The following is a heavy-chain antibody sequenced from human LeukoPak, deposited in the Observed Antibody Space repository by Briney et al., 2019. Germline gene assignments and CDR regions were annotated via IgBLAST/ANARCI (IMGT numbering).Heavy chain of an antibody. CDR3: AKGDSGFYFYFDY. CDR2: ISSDGSEE. J-gene: IGHJ4*02. Sequence: GGSLRLSCAASEFTFSNYGMRWVRQAPGKGLELVAGISSDGSEEYYADSVEGRFTISRDNPKNTLYLEMNSLRAEDTAVYYCAKGDSGFYFYFDYWGQGTLVTVSS. D-gene: IGHD3-22*01. V-gene: IGHV3-30*18. CDR1: EFTFSNYG.